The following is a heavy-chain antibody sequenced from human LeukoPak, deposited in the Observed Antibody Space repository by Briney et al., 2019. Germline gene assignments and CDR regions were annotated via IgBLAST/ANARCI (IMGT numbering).Heavy chain of an antibody. CDR3: ASLRIYYFDY. Sequence: GGSLRLSCAASGFTFSSYWMSWVRQAPGKGVEWVANIKQDGSEKYYVDSVKGRFTISIDNAKNSLYLQMNSLTAKDTDVYYCASLRIYYFDYWGQGTLVTVSS. V-gene: IGHV3-7*01. CDR2: IKQDGSEK. D-gene: IGHD4-17*01. CDR1: GFTFSSYW. J-gene: IGHJ4*02.